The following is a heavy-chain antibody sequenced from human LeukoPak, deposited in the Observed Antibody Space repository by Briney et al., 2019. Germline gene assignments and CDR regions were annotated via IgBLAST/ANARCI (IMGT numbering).Heavy chain of an antibody. CDR2: IFPGDSDT. V-gene: IGHV5-51*01. Sequence: GESLKISCKGSGYSFTNYWIGWVRQMPGKGLEWMGIIFPGDSDTRYSPSFQGQVTISADKSISTAYLQWSSLKASDTAMYYCARLGRFLGWLWDAFDIWGQGTMVTVSS. CDR3: ARLGRFLGWLWDAFDI. J-gene: IGHJ3*02. D-gene: IGHD3-3*01. CDR1: GYSFTNYW.